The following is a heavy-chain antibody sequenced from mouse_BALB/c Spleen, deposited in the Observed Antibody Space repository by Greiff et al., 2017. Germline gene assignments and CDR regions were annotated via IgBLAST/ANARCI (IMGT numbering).Heavy chain of an antibody. V-gene: IGHV7-3*02. Sequence: DVQLQESGGGLVQPGGSLRLSCATSGFTFTDYYMSWVRQPPGKALEWLGFIRNKANGYTTEYSASVKGRFTISRDNSQSILYLQMNTLRAEDSATYYCARDIVYYGNYDYAMDYWGQGTSVTVSS. CDR3: ARDIVYYGNYDYAMDY. CDR1: GFTFTDYY. CDR2: IRNKANGYTT. D-gene: IGHD2-1*01. J-gene: IGHJ4*01.